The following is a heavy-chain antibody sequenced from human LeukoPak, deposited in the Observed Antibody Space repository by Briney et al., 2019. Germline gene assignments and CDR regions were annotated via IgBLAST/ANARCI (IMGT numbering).Heavy chain of an antibody. D-gene: IGHD6-6*01. Sequence: SGTLSLTCTVSGGSISSYYWSWIRQPPGKGLEWIGYIYYSGSTYYNPSLKSRVTISEDTSKNQFSLKLNSVTAADTAVYYCARHRIAARGSFDYWGQGTLVTVSS. CDR1: GGSISSYY. J-gene: IGHJ4*02. CDR3: ARHRIAARGSFDY. V-gene: IGHV4-59*04. CDR2: IYYSGST.